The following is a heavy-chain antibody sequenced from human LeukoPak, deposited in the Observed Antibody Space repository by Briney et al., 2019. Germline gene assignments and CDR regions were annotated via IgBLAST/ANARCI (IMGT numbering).Heavy chain of an antibody. J-gene: IGHJ4*02. CDR1: GYTFTSYG. CDR2: ISAYNGNT. Sequence: GASVKVSCKASGYTFTSYGISWVRQAPGQGLEWMGWISAYNGNTNYAQKLQGRVTMTTDTSTSTAYMALRSLRSDDTAVYYCARAGPSPYGSGSHIDYWGQGTLVTVSS. V-gene: IGHV1-18*01. D-gene: IGHD3-10*01. CDR3: ARAGPSPYGSGSHIDY.